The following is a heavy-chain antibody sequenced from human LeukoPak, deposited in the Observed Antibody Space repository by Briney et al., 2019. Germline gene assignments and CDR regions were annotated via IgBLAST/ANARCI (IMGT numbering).Heavy chain of an antibody. CDR2: ISSSSCYI. V-gene: IGHV3-21*01. Sequence: GGSLRLSCAASGFTFSSYSMNWVRQAPGKGLEWVSSISSSSCYIYYADSVKGRFTISRDNAKNSLYLQMNSLRAEDPAVYYCAREGYSSGRYAFDIWGQGTMVTVSS. CDR1: GFTFSSYS. D-gene: IGHD6-19*01. CDR3: AREGYSSGRYAFDI. J-gene: IGHJ3*02.